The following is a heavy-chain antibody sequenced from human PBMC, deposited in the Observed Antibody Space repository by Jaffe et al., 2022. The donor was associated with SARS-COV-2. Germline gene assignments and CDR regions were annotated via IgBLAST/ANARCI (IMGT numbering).Heavy chain of an antibody. D-gene: IGHD2-2*01. CDR2: IYHSGST. CDR1: GGSISSNNW. Sequence: QVQLQESGPGLVKPSGTLSLTCGVSGGSISSNNWWTWVRQPPGKGLEWIADIYHSGSTNYNPSLKSRVTILIDKPQNLFSLQLSSVTAADTAVYYCARVALGYCSSTRCYGDWFDPWGQGTLVTVSS. V-gene: IGHV4-4*02. J-gene: IGHJ5*02. CDR3: ARVALGYCSSTRCYGDWFDP.